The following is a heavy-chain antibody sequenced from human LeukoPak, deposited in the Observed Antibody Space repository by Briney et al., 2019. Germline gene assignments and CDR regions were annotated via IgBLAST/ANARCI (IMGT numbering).Heavy chain of an antibody. CDR2: IIPIFGTA. D-gene: IGHD3-22*01. J-gene: IGHJ4*02. CDR1: GGTFSSYA. V-gene: IGHV1-69*05. Sequence: SVKVSCKASGGTFSSYAISWVRQAPGQGLEWMARIIPIFGTANYAQKFQGRVTITTDESTSTAYMELSSLRSEDTAVYYCARGEGLRTYYYDSSGYSSFYYWGQGTLVTVSS. CDR3: ARGEGLRTYYYDSSGYSSFYY.